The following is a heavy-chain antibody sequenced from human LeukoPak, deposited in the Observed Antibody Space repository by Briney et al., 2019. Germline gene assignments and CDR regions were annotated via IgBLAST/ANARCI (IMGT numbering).Heavy chain of an antibody. CDR3: ARRTYGDKFYFDY. CDR1: GFTFNDHA. V-gene: IGHV3-9*01. Sequence: PGGSLRLSCAASGFTFNDHAMYWFRQTPGKGLEWVSGISWNSGSTVYGDSVKGRFTISRDNAKNFLYLQMNSLRAEDTALYYCARRTYGDKFYFDYWGRGTLVTVSS. CDR2: ISWNSGST. J-gene: IGHJ4*02. D-gene: IGHD4-17*01.